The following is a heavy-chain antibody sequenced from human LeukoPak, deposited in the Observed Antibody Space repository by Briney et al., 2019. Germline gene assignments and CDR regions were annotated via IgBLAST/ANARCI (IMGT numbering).Heavy chain of an antibody. J-gene: IGHJ4*02. CDR1: GYTLTELS. CDR3: ARDPNQYEAVHPLEY. D-gene: IGHD6-19*01. CDR2: FDPEDGET. Sequence: GASVKVSCKVSGYTLTELSMHWVRQAPGKGLEWMGGFDPEDGETIYAQKFQGRVTMTEDTSTDTAYMELSSLRSEDTAVYYCARDPNQYEAVHPLEYWGQGTLVTISS. V-gene: IGHV1-24*01.